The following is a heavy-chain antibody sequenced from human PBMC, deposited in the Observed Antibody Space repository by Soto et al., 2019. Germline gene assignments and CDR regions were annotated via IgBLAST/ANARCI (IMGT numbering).Heavy chain of an antibody. J-gene: IGHJ6*03. CDR1: GYTFTSYD. V-gene: IGHV1-8*01. CDR3: ARGEGGDIVLMVYARPYYYYMDV. Sequence: ASVKVSCKASGYTFTSYDINWVRQATGQGLEWMGWMNPNSGNTGYAQKFQGRVTMTRNTSISTAYMELSSLRSEDTAVYYCARGEGGDIVLMVYARPYYYYMDVWGKGTTVTVSS. D-gene: IGHD2-8*01. CDR2: MNPNSGNT.